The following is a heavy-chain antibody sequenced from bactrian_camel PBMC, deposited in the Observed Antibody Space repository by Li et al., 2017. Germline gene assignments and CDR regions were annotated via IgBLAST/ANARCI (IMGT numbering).Heavy chain of an antibody. J-gene: IGHJ4*01. CDR2: PYGAANT. V-gene: IGHV3S53*01. CDR1: GHSVSSDSQF. Sequence: HVQLVESGGDSAQAGGSLRLSCVVSGHSVSSDSQFCAGWFRQAPGKEREGVAWPYGAANTNYAASVKGRFTISRDNAKNALYLQMDSLKPEDTAIYYCAAPHSQANYCNFDPTAYLYWGQGTQVTVS. D-gene: IGHD3*01. CDR3: AAPHSQANYCNFDPTAYLY.